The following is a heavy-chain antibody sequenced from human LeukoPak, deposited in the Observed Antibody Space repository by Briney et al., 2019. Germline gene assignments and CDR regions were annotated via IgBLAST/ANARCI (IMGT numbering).Heavy chain of an antibody. D-gene: IGHD5-18*01. CDR2: IHYSAST. CDR3: ARQVDTSLAWFDP. CDR1: GVSITGSSFY. Sequence: KPSETLSLTCSASGVSITGSSFYWGWIRQPPGKGLEWIGSIHYSASTYYSPSLKTRVTISVDTSKNQFSLKLSSVTTTDTALYYCARQVDTSLAWFDPWGQGTLVTVSS. J-gene: IGHJ5*02. V-gene: IGHV4-39*01.